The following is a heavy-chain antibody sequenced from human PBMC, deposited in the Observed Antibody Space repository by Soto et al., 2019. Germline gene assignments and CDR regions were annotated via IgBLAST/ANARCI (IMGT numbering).Heavy chain of an antibody. V-gene: IGHV1-46*01. Sequence: ASVEVSCKASGYTFINYYIHWVRQGPGQGLEWMGIIDPSRGSASYAQSFQARIAMTRDTSTSTVYMELSSLRSEDTAVYFCARDHDYVWGNYRYTADYWGQGTLVTVSS. CDR2: IDPSRGSA. D-gene: IGHD3-16*02. CDR3: ARDHDYVWGNYRYTADY. CDR1: GYTFINYY. J-gene: IGHJ4*02.